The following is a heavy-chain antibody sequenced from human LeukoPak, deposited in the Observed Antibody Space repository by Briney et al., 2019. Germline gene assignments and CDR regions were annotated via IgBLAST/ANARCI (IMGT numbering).Heavy chain of an antibody. Sequence: ASVKVSCKASGYTFTSYGISWVRQAPGQGLEWMGWISAYNGNTNYAQKLQGRVTMTTDTSTSTAYMELRSLRSDDTAVYYCARTRGYYGSGSCYYFDYWGQGTLVTVSS. CDR1: GYTFTSYG. V-gene: IGHV1-18*01. CDR3: ARTRGYYGSGSCYYFDY. J-gene: IGHJ4*02. D-gene: IGHD3-10*01. CDR2: ISAYNGNT.